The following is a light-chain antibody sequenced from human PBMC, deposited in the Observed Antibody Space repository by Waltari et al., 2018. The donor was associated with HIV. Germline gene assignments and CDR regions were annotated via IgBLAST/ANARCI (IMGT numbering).Light chain of an antibody. CDR1: AAVIGGSNS. Sequence: QSDLTQPASVSGSPGQSVTISCTGTAAVIGGSNSVSWYQHHPGKAPKLIIFHVSNRPTGISSRFSGPKSGNTASLTISGLQTEDEADFYCSSYMDYGTLVFGGGTKLTVL. CDR3: SSYMDYGTLV. CDR2: HVS. J-gene: IGLJ3*02. V-gene: IGLV2-14*03.